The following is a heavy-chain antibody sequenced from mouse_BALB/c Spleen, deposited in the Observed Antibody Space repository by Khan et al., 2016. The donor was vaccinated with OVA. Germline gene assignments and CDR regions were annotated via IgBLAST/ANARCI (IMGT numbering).Heavy chain of an antibody. CDR1: GYSFTGYY. CDR3: ARGDYYGSSSFAY. D-gene: IGHD1-1*01. Sequence: LVKTGASVKISCKASGYSFTGYYMHWVKQSHGKSLEWIGYISCYNGATSYNQKFKGKATFTVDTSSSTAYMQINSLTSEDSAVYDCARGDYYGSSSFAYGGQGTLVTVSA. J-gene: IGHJ3*01. CDR2: ISCYNGAT. V-gene: IGHV1S34*01.